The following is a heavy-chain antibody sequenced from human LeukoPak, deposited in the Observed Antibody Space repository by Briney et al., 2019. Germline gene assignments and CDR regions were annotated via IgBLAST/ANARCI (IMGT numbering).Heavy chain of an antibody. CDR2: INPNSGGT. CDR1: GYTFTSYA. CDR3: ARSRQAHWGLDY. D-gene: IGHD7-27*01. V-gene: IGHV1-2*02. Sequence: ASVKVSCKASGYTFTSYAMNWVRQAPGQGLEWMGWINPNSGGTNYAQKFQGRVTMTRDTSISTAYMELSRLRSDDTAVYYCARSRQAHWGLDYWGQGTLVTVSS. J-gene: IGHJ4*02.